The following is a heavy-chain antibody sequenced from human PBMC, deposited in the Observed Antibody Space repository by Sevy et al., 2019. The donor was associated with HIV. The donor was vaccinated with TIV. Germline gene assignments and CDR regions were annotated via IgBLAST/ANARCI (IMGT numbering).Heavy chain of an antibody. J-gene: IGHJ4*02. CDR1: GFTFSSYG. V-gene: IGHV3-30*02. D-gene: IGHD2-8*02. CDR3: AKGADIVLAPPHEDRQYYFDY. CDR2: IRYDGSNK. Sequence: GGSLRLSCAASGFTFSSYGMHWVRQAPGKGLEWVAFIRYDGSNKYYADSVKGRFTISRDNSKNTLYLQTNSLRAEDTAVYYCAKGADIVLAPPHEDRQYYFDYWGQGTLVTVSS.